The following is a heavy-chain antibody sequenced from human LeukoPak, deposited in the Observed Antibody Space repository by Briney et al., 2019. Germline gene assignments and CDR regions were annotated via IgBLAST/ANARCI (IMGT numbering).Heavy chain of an antibody. Sequence: PGGSLRLSCAASGFTFSSYGMHWVRQAPGKGLEWVALISYDGSNKYYADSVKGRFTISRDNSKNTLYLRMNSLRAEDTAVYYCAIGYGGNSGYYGMDVWGQGTTVTVSS. J-gene: IGHJ6*02. CDR1: GFTFSSYG. CDR2: ISYDGSNK. D-gene: IGHD4-23*01. V-gene: IGHV3-30*03. CDR3: AIGYGGNSGYYGMDV.